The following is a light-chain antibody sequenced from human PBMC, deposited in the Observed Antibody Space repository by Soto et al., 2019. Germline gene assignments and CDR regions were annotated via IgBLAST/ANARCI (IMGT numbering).Light chain of an antibody. J-gene: IGKJ2*02. V-gene: IGKV3-20*01. Sequence: EVLLTQSPGTLSLSPGERATLFCRASQSVYSSYLAWYQQKPGQAPRLLIYAASNRATGIPDRFSGSGSGTDFTLTISGLEPEDFAVYFCQQYGTSPCTFGQGTKLEIK. CDR3: QQYGTSPCT. CDR2: AAS. CDR1: QSVYSSY.